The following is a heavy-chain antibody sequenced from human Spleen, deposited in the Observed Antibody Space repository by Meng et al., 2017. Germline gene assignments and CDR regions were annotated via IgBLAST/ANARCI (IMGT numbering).Heavy chain of an antibody. V-gene: IGHV3-23*01. J-gene: IGHJ4*01. CDR1: GFTFSSYA. CDR3: AKGLVPPCRGGNCYHFDY. D-gene: IGHD2-15*01. Sequence: GALRLSCAASGFTFSSYAMNWVRQAPGKGLEWVSGISGSGGSTYYADSVKGRFTISRDNSKNTLYLQMNSLRVEDTAVYYCAKGLVPPCRGGNCYHFDYWGHGTLVTFAS. CDR2: ISGSGGST.